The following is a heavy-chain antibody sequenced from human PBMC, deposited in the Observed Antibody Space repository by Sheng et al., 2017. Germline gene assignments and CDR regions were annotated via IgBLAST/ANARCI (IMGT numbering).Heavy chain of an antibody. J-gene: IGHJ2*01. CDR3: ARGWRYFDL. D-gene: IGHD2-15*01. CDR2: ISNSGSSV. Sequence: EVQLVESGGGLVEPGGSLRLSCAVSGFTFSSYEMNWVRQTPGKGLEWVSYISNSGSSVSYADSVKGRFTISRDNAKNSLYLQMNSLRADDTAVFYCARGWRYFDLWGRGTLV. CDR1: GFTFSSYE. V-gene: IGHV3-48*03.